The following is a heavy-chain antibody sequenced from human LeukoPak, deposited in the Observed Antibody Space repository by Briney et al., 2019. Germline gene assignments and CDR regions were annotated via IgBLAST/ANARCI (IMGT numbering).Heavy chain of an antibody. J-gene: IGHJ4*02. D-gene: IGHD3-10*01. CDR1: GFTFSSYS. CDR2: ISSSSYI. CDR3: ARDRVLLWFGELFPFFDY. V-gene: IGHV3-21*01. Sequence: PGGSLRLSCAASGFTFSSYSVDWVRQAPGKGLEWVSSISSSSYIYYADSVKGRFTISRDNAKNSLYLQMNSLRAEDTAVYYCARDRVLLWFGELFPFFDYWGQGTLVTVSS.